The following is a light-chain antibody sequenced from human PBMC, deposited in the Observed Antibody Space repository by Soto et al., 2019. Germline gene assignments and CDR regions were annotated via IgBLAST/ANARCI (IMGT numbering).Light chain of an antibody. CDR3: SSYTTSNTRQIV. CDR2: DVS. J-gene: IGLJ1*01. Sequence: QSVLTQPASVSGSPGQSITISCTGTSSDVGGYNYVSWYQHHPCKAPKLIIYDVSNRPSGVSIRFSGSKSDNTASLTISGLQPEDEADYHCSSYTTSNTRQIVFGTGTKVTVL. CDR1: SSDVGGYNY. V-gene: IGLV2-14*03.